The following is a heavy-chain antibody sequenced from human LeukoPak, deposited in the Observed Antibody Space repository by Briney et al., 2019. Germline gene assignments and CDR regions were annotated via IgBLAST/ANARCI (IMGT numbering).Heavy chain of an antibody. CDR1: GGSVSSGSYY. CDR2: IYYSGGT. CDR3: ARDSELPDYDDAFDI. J-gene: IGHJ3*02. D-gene: IGHD3-22*01. Sequence: SETLSLTCTVSGGSVSSGSYYWSWIRQPPGKGLEWIGYIYYSGGTNYNPSLKSRVTISVDTSKNQFSLKLSSVTAADTAVYYCARDSELPDYDDAFDIWGQGTMVTVSS. V-gene: IGHV4-61*01.